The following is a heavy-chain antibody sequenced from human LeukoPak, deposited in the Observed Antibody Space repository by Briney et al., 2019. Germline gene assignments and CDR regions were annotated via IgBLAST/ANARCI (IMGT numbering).Heavy chain of an antibody. Sequence: SETLSLTCTVSGGSISSYYWSWIRQPPGKGLEWIGYIYYSGSTNYNPSLKSRVTVSVDTSKNQFSLKLSSVTAADTAVYYCARGRYRGYDWVDYWGQGTLVTVSS. D-gene: IGHD5-12*01. CDR1: GGSISSYY. J-gene: IGHJ4*02. CDR2: IYYSGST. CDR3: ARGRYRGYDWVDY. V-gene: IGHV4-59*01.